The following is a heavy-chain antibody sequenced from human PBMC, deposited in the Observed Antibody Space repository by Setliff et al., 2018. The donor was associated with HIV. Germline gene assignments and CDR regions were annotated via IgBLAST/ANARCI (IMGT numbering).Heavy chain of an antibody. J-gene: IGHJ6*03. CDR1: GGSITTGSYY. CDR3: SRGSYYMDV. CDR2: IYASDSSGST. D-gene: IGHD3-16*01. V-gene: IGHV4-61*09. Sequence: LSLTCTVSGGSITTGSYYWSWIRQPAGQGLEWIGHIYASDSSGSTNYNPSLKSRVSISVDTSKNQVSLRLSSVTAADTAVYHCSRGSYYMDVWGKGTTVTVSS.